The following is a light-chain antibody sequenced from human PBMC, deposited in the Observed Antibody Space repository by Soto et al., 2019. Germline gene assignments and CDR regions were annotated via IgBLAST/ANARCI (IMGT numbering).Light chain of an antibody. V-gene: IGKV4-1*01. Sequence: DIVMTQSPDSLAVSLGERATINCKSSQRVLYSSNNKNYLAWYQQKPGQPPKLLIYWASTRESGVPDRFSGSGSGTDFTLTISSLQAEDVAVYYCQQYYSTPPTVGQGTKVDSK. CDR3: QQYYSTPPT. CDR2: WAS. J-gene: IGKJ1*01. CDR1: QRVLYSSNNKNY.